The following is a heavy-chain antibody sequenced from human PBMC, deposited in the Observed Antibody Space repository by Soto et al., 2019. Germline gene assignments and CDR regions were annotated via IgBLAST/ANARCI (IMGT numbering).Heavy chain of an antibody. CDR1: GFTFNKYW. Sequence: EVQLVESGGGLVQPGGSLRLSCAASGFTFNKYWMHWVRQAPGKGLEWISRINSDGSSTNYADSVKGRFTISRDNAKNALYMQMTSLRADETAVYYCARVPYCRGDSCYSRVDPWGKGAL. V-gene: IGHV3-74*01. J-gene: IGHJ5*02. D-gene: IGHD2-15*01. CDR3: ARVPYCRGDSCYSRVDP. CDR2: INSDGSST.